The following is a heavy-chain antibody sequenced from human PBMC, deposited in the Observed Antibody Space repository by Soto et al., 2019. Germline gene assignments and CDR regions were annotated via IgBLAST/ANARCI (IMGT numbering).Heavy chain of an antibody. V-gene: IGHV3-72*01. D-gene: IGHD6-19*01. CDR2: ARNKANSYTT. Sequence: EVQLVESGGGLVQPGGSLRLSCAASGFTFSDHHMDWVRQAPGKGLEWVGRARNKANSYTTAYAASVKGRFTISRDDSKNTLYLQMNSLRAEDTAVYYCAGNPYSSGWYEYYYYGMDVWGQGTTVTVSS. CDR1: GFTFSDHH. J-gene: IGHJ6*02. CDR3: AGNPYSSGWYEYYYYGMDV.